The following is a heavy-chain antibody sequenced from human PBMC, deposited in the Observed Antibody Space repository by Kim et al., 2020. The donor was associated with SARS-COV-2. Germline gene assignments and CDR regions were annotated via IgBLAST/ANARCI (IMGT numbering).Heavy chain of an antibody. J-gene: IGHJ6*02. CDR3: ARDAGKQWLARTNARWYYYYGMDV. CDR2: ISAYNGNT. D-gene: IGHD6-19*01. Sequence: ASVKVSCKASGYTFTSYGISWVRQAPGQGLEWMGWISAYNGNTNYAQKLQGRVTMTTDTSTSTAYMELRSLRSDDTAVYYCARDAGKQWLARTNARWYYYYGMDVWGQGTTVTVSS. V-gene: IGHV1-18*01. CDR1: GYTFTSYG.